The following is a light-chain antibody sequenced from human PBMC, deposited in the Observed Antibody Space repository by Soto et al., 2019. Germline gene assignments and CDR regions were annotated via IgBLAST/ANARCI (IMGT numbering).Light chain of an antibody. Sequence: QSVLTQPASVSGSPGQSITISCTGTSIDVGAYNYVSWYEQHPGKAPKLMIYEVSNRPSGVSNRFSGSKSGNTASLTISGLQAEDEADYYCSSYTSSGTYVFXAGTKVTVL. V-gene: IGLV2-14*01. CDR2: EVS. J-gene: IGLJ1*01. CDR1: SIDVGAYNY. CDR3: SSYTSSGTYV.